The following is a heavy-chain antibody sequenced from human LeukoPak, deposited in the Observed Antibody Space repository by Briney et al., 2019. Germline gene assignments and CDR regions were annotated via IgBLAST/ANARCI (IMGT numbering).Heavy chain of an antibody. CDR1: GGSIDSYS. Sequence: SETLSLTCAVPGGSIDSYSWSSIRQPAGQGLEWIGRIFTSGATFYNPALKTRVTMSIATSKNQFSLKLSSVTAADTAVYYCARVHWNYDGLAWFDPWGQGTLVTVSS. V-gene: IGHV4-4*07. J-gene: IGHJ5*02. D-gene: IGHD1-7*01. CDR3: ARVHWNYDGLAWFDP. CDR2: IFTSGAT.